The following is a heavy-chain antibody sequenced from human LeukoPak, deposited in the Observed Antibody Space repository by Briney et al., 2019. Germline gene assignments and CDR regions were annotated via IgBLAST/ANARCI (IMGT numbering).Heavy chain of an antibody. CDR2: IKQDGTEE. CDR1: GGSISSYY. D-gene: IGHD1-26*01. V-gene: IGHV3-7*01. CDR3: ARGHWHLEL. J-gene: IGHJ4*02. Sequence: ETLSLTCTVSGGSISSYYWSWIRQPPGKGLEWVASIKQDGTEEYYVDSVKGRFTISRDNAKNSLYLQMNSLRAEDTAVYYCARGHWHLELWGQGTLVIVSS.